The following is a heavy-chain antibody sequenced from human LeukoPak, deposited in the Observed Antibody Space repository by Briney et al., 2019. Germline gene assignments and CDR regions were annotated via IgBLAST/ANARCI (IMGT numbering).Heavy chain of an antibody. V-gene: IGHV1-3*01. D-gene: IGHD2-15*01. CDR3: ARDPRYCSGDSCQSLDY. CDR1: GYTFTTNA. J-gene: IGHJ4*02. CDR2: INAGTGNT. Sequence: GASVKVSCKTSGYTFTTNAMHWVRQAPGQRLEWMGWINAGTGNTRYSQKFQGRVTISKDTSASTVYMELSNLRSEDTAVYYCARDPRYCSGDSCQSLDYWGQGTLVTVSS.